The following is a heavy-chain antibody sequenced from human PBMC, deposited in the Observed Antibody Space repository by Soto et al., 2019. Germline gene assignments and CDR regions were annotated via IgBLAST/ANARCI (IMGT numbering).Heavy chain of an antibody. CDR2: ISGGGSYI. D-gene: IGHD2-2*01. J-gene: IGHJ6*02. CDR1: GFTFSDEN. Sequence: GGSLRLSCSASGFTFSDENMSWVRQVPGKGLEWVSGISGGGSYIFYADSVQGRFSISRDSPKNSLFLEMNSLRVEDTAVYYCARDSDCHSTSCFFPPHVWGQGTTVTVLL. CDR3: ARDSDCHSTSCFFPPHV. V-gene: IGHV3-21*06.